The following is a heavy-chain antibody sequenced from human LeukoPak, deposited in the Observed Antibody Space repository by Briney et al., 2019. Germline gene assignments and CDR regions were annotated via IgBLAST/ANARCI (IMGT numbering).Heavy chain of an antibody. Sequence: SQTLSLTCAVSGGSISSGGYSWSWIRQPPGKGLEGIGYIYHSGSTYYNPSLKSRVTISVDRSKNQFSLKLSSVTAADTAVYYCARAAAAGTLFDYWGQGTLVTVSS. D-gene: IGHD6-13*01. CDR1: GGSISSGGYS. J-gene: IGHJ4*02. CDR3: ARAAAAGTLFDY. V-gene: IGHV4-30-2*01. CDR2: IYHSGST.